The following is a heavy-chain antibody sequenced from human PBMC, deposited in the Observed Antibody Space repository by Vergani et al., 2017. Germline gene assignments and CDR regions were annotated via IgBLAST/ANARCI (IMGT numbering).Heavy chain of an antibody. D-gene: IGHD3-9*01. CDR2: SSSSSSTI. CDR3: ARVKRYFDWLLYSFDY. V-gene: IGHV3-48*01. CDR1: GFTFSSYS. Sequence: EVQLVESGGGLVKPGGSLRLSCAASGFTFSSYSMNWVRQAPGKGLECVSYSSSSSSTIYYADSVKGRFTISRDNAKNSLYLKMNSLRAEDTAVYYCARVKRYFDWLLYSFDYWGQGTLVTVSS. J-gene: IGHJ4*02.